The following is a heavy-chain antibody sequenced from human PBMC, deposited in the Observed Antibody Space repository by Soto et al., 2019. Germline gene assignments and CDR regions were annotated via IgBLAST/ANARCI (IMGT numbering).Heavy chain of an antibody. CDR1: GDSISSSNW. Sequence: QVQLQESGPGLVKPSGTLSLTCAVSGDSISSSNWWSWVRQPPGKGLEWIGEIYHSGNTNYNPSLKGRFTISVDKSKNQFSLQLTSVAAAGTAVYYCARLDGFGYWGQGTLVTVSS. J-gene: IGHJ4*02. V-gene: IGHV4-4*02. D-gene: IGHD1-1*01. CDR2: IYHSGNT. CDR3: ARLDGFGY.